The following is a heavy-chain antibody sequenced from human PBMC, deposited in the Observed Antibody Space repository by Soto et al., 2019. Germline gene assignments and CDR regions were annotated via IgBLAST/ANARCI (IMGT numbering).Heavy chain of an antibody. Sequence: EVQLVESGGGLVQPGRSLRLSCAASGFTFSNAWMSWVRQAPGKGLEWVGRIKSKTDGGTTDYAAPVKGRFTISRDDSKNTLYLQMNSLKTEDTAVYYCTTAYYDFWSIDWGQGTLVTVSS. CDR1: GFTFSNAW. D-gene: IGHD3-3*01. V-gene: IGHV3-15*01. J-gene: IGHJ4*02. CDR3: TTAYYDFWSID. CDR2: IKSKTDGGTT.